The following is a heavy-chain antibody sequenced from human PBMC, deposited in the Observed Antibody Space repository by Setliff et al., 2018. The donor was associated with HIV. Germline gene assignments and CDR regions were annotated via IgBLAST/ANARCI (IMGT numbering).Heavy chain of an antibody. Sequence: ASVKVSCKASGYTFTGYYMHWVRQAPGQGLEWMGRINPNSGGTNYAQKSQGRVTMTTDTSTSTAYMELRSLRSDDTAVYYCARGIVAAPSYDYWGQGTLVTVS. J-gene: IGHJ4*02. CDR1: GYTFTGYY. CDR3: ARGIVAAPSYDY. V-gene: IGHV1-2*06. CDR2: INPNSGGT. D-gene: IGHD6-13*01.